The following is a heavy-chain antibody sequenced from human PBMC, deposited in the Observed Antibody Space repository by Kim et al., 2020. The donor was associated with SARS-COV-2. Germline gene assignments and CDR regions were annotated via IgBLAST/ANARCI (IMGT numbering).Heavy chain of an antibody. V-gene: IGHV1-18*01. Sequence: ASVKVSCKASGYTFTSYGISWVRQAPGQGLEWMGWISAYNGNTNYAQKLQGRVTMTTDTSTSTAYMELRSLRSDDTAVYYCARASTKVRGVMPYGMDVWGQGTTVTVSS. J-gene: IGHJ6*02. D-gene: IGHD3-10*01. CDR3: ARASTKVRGVMPYGMDV. CDR2: ISAYNGNT. CDR1: GYTFTSYG.